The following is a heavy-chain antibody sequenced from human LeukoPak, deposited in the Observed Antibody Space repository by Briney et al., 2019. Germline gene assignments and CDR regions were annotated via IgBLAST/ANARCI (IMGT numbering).Heavy chain of an antibody. CDR1: GFTFSSYA. CDR2: ISGSGGST. CDR3: AKTGEYCTDGVCSNLDY. Sequence: GGSLRLSCAASGFTFSSYAMSWVRQAPGKGLEWVSAISGSGGSTYYADSVKGRFTISRDNSKNTLYLQMNSLRAEDPAVYYCAKTGEYCTDGVCSNLDYWGQGTLVTVSS. D-gene: IGHD2-8*01. V-gene: IGHV3-23*01. J-gene: IGHJ4*02.